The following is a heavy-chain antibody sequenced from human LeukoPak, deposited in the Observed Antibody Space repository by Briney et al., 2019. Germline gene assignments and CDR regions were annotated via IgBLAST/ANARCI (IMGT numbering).Heavy chain of an antibody. D-gene: IGHD3-22*01. CDR2: ISWNSGDI. J-gene: IGHJ3*02. Sequence: PGGSLRLSCAASGFTFDDYAMHWVRPAPGKGLEWVSGISWNSGDIDYAESVKVRFTISRDNAKNSLYLQMNSLRAEDTAVYYCARRVPPGDYYDSSGPGGPPPAFDIWGQGTMVTVSS. V-gene: IGHV3-9*01. CDR1: GFTFDDYA. CDR3: ARRVPPGDYYDSSGPGGPPPAFDI.